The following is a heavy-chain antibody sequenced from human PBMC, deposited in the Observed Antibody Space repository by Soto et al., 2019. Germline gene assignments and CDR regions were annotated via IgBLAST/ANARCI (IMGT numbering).Heavy chain of an antibody. J-gene: IGHJ6*03. V-gene: IGHV4-31*03. CDR2: IYYSGST. CDR3: ARRGIAARPHDYYMDV. D-gene: IGHD6-6*01. Sequence: QVQLQESGPGLVKPSQTLSLTCTVSGGSISSGGYYWSWIRQHPGKGLEWIGYIYYSGSTYYNPSPKSRVNISVDTSKNQFALKLSSVTAADTAVYYCARRGIAARPHDYYMDVWGKGTTVTVSS. CDR1: GGSISSGGYY.